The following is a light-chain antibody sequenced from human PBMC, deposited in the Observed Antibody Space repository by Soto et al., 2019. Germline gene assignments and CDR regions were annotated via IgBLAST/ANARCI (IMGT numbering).Light chain of an antibody. CDR1: LSVSAY. Sequence: EKMVKHSVGALSLYPGERATLSFRTSLSVSAYLDWYQQKPGQAPRLLISDASNRATGIPARFSGSGSGTDFTLTISSLEPEDFAVYYCQQYGSSWTSGHGTKV. CDR3: QQYGSSWT. V-gene: IGKV3-11*01. J-gene: IGKJ1*01. CDR2: DAS.